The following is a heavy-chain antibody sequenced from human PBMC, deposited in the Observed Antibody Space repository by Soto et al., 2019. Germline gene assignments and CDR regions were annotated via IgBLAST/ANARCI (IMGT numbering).Heavy chain of an antibody. V-gene: IGHV4-59*12. J-gene: IGHJ6*04. Sequence: SETLSLTCTVSGGSIGIYYWSWIRQPPGKGLEWIGYIYYSGSTNYNPSLKSRVTISVDTSKNQFSLKLSSVTAADTAVYYCARGWRYCYGMDVWGKGTTVT. D-gene: IGHD1-1*01. CDR3: ARGWRYCYGMDV. CDR1: GGSIGIYY. CDR2: IYYSGST.